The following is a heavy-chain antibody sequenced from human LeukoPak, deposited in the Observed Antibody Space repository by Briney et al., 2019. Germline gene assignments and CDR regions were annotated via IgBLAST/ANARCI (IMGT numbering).Heavy chain of an antibody. CDR3: ARGEYSSSAPFDY. D-gene: IGHD6-6*01. CDR1: GGTFSSYA. CDR2: IIPIFGTA. V-gene: IGHV1-69*13. J-gene: IGHJ4*02. Sequence: SVKVSCKASGGTFSSYAISWVRQAPGQGLKWMGGIIPIFGTANYAQKFQGRVTITADESTSTAYMELSSLRSEDTAVYYCARGEYSSSAPFDYWGQGTLVTVSS.